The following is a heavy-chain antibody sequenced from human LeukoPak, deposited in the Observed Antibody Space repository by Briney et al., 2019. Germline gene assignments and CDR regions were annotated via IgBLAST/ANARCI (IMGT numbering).Heavy chain of an antibody. CDR3: ARDVDTATYYGMDV. Sequence: ASVKVSCKASGYTFTSYDINWVRQATGQGLEWMGWMSPNSGNTGYAQKFQGRATMTRNTSISTAYMELSSLRSEDTAVYYCARDVDTATYYGMDVWGQGTTVTVSS. V-gene: IGHV1-8*01. CDR1: GYTFTSYD. J-gene: IGHJ6*02. D-gene: IGHD5-18*01. CDR2: MSPNSGNT.